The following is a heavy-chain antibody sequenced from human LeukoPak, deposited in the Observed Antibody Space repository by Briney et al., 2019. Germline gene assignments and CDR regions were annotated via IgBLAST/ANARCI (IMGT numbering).Heavy chain of an antibody. Sequence: GGSLRLSCAASGFTFDDYGLSWVRQAPGKGLEWVSGITWNGGSTDYADSVRGRFTISRDNAKNSLYLQMNSLRAEDTAVYYCAKAPRDYSGYEWGQGTLVTVSS. CDR1: GFTFDDYG. D-gene: IGHD5-12*01. J-gene: IGHJ4*02. CDR3: AKAPRDYSGYE. V-gene: IGHV3-20*04. CDR2: ITWNGGST.